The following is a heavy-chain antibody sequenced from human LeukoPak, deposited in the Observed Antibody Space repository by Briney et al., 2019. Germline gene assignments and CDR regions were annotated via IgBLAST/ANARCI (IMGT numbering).Heavy chain of an antibody. CDR2: ISYEGSNK. Sequence: GGSLRLSCAASGLTFSSYAMHWVRQAPGKGLEWVAVISYEGSNKYYADSVKGRFTISRDNSKNTLYLQMNSLRAEDTAVYYCAKGGDCSSTSCYLPDYWGQGTLVTVSS. J-gene: IGHJ4*02. D-gene: IGHD2-2*01. CDR3: AKGGDCSSTSCYLPDY. CDR1: GLTFSSYA. V-gene: IGHV3-30*04.